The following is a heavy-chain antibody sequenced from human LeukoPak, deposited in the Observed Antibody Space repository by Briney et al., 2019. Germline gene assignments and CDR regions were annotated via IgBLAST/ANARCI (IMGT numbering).Heavy chain of an antibody. CDR2: ISSSGSTI. CDR3: ASDQYYYDSSGYYTFDY. Sequence: GETLRLSCAASEFTFSNYAMNWVRQAPGKGLEWVSYISSSGSTIYYADSVKGRFTISRDNSKNTLYLQMNSLRAEDTAVYYCASDQYYYDSSGYYTFDYWGQGTLVTVSS. D-gene: IGHD3-22*01. CDR1: EFTFSNYA. J-gene: IGHJ4*02. V-gene: IGHV3-48*01.